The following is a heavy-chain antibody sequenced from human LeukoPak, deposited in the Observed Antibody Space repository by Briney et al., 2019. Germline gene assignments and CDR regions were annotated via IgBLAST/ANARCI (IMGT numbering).Heavy chain of an antibody. J-gene: IGHJ4*02. V-gene: IGHV1-18*01. CDR3: ATVGNYYDSSGYYLSY. D-gene: IGHD3-22*01. CDR2: ISAYNGNT. CDR1: GYTFTSYG. Sequence: ASVKVSCKASGYTFTSYGISWVRQAPGQGLEWMGWISAYNGNTNYAQKLQGRVTMTTDTSTSTAYMELSSLRSEDTAVYYCATVGNYYDSSGYYLSYWGQGTLVTVSS.